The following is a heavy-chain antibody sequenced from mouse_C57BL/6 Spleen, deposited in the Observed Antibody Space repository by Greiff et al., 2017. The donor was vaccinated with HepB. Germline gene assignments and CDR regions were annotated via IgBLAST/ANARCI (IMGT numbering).Heavy chain of an antibody. Sequence: QVQLQQPGAELVKPGASVKLSCKASGYTFTSYWMHWVKQRPGQGLEWIGMIHPNSGSTNYNEKCKRKATLTVDKSSSTAYLQLSSLTSEDSAVYYCARAAYDYDGGFAYWGQGTLVTVSA. CDR1: GYTFTSYW. D-gene: IGHD2-4*01. CDR2: IHPNSGST. V-gene: IGHV1-64*01. CDR3: ARAAYDYDGGFAY. J-gene: IGHJ3*01.